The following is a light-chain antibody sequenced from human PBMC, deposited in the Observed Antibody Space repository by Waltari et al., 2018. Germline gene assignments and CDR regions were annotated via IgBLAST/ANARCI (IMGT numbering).Light chain of an antibody. V-gene: IGLV5-45*01. CDR1: SDINAPTYK. CDR3: MILHNNAVV. Sequence: QAVLTQPASLSASPGASAILTCPLRSDINAPTYKLYWYQQRPGSPPQFLVKYRSDSSNERGSGVPSRFSGSRDTSANAGILLISGLQSEDEADYYCMILHNNAVVFGGGTTLTVL. CDR2: YRSDSSN. J-gene: IGLJ3*02.